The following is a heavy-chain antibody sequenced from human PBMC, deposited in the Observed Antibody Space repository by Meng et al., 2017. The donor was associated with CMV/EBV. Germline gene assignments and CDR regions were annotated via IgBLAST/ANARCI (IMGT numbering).Heavy chain of an antibody. CDR1: GGSISSSSYY. Sequence: CTVSGGSISSSSYYWGWIRQPPGKGLEWIGSIYYSGSTNYNPSLKSRVTISVDTSKNQFSLKLSSVTAADTAVYYCARERRELHWFDPWGQGTLVTVSS. V-gene: IGHV4-39*07. J-gene: IGHJ5*02. CDR2: IYYSGST. CDR3: ARERRELHWFDP. D-gene: IGHD1-26*01.